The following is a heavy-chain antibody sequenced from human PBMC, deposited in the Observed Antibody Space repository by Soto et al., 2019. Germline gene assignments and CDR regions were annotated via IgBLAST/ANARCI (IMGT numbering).Heavy chain of an antibody. D-gene: IGHD1-7*01. Sequence: SQTLSLTCAVYGGSFSGYYWSWIRQPPGKGLEWIGEINHSGSTNYNPSLKSRVTISVDTSKNQFSLKLSSVTAADTAVYYCARRGITGTTISRRTYYYYGMDVWGQGTTVTVSS. J-gene: IGHJ6*02. V-gene: IGHV4-34*01. CDR2: INHSGST. CDR1: GGSFSGYY. CDR3: ARRGITGTTISRRTYYYYGMDV.